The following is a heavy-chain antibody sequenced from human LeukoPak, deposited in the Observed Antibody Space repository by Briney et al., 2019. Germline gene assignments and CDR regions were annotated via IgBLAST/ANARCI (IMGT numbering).Heavy chain of an antibody. CDR2: IKYDGSGK. J-gene: IGHJ4*02. Sequence: GGSLRLSCAASGFTFSRYWMTWVRQAPGKGLEWVANIKYDGSGKNYVDSVKGRFTISRDNAKKSLYLQMNSLRAEDTAMYYCATPLDYYDTSGYHQGGDWGQGTLVTVSS. CDR1: GFTFSRYW. CDR3: ATPLDYYDTSGYHQGGD. V-gene: IGHV3-7*03. D-gene: IGHD3-22*01.